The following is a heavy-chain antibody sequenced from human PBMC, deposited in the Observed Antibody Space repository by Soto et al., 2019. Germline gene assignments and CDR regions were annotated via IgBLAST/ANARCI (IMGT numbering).Heavy chain of an antibody. Sequence: NPSETLSLTCTVSGGSISSGGYYWSWIRQHPGKGLEWIGYIYYSGSTYYNPSLKSRVTISVDTSKNQFSLKLSSVTAADTAVYYCARAEDYDFYWFDPWGQGTLVTVSS. CDR1: GGSISSGGYY. CDR2: IYYSGST. CDR3: ARAEDYDFYWFDP. J-gene: IGHJ5*02. V-gene: IGHV4-31*03. D-gene: IGHD3-3*01.